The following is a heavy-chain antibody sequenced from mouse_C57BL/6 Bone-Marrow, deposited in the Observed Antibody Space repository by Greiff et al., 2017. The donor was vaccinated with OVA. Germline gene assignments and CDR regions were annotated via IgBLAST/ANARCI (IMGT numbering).Heavy chain of an antibody. CDR1: GYAFTNYL. CDR2: INPGSGGT. D-gene: IGHD2-3*01. J-gene: IGHJ1*03. CDR3: ARGEEGYYVGYFDV. Sequence: QVQLQQSGAELVRPGTSVKVSCKASGYAFTNYLIEWVKQRPGQGLEWIGVINPGSGGTNYNEKFKGKATLTADKSSSTAYMQLSSLTSEDSAVYVCARGEEGYYVGYFDVWGTGTTVTVSS. V-gene: IGHV1-54*01.